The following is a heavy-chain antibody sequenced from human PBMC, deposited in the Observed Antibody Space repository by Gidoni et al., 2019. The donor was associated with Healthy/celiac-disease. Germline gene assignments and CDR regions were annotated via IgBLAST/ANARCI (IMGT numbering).Heavy chain of an antibody. CDR1: GFPFSSYA. J-gene: IGHJ4*02. Sequence: QVQLVEFGGGVVQPGRSLRLSLSASGFPFSSYAIHWVRQAPGKGLEWVAVISYDGSNKYYADSVKGRFTISRDNSKNTVYLQMNSLRAEDTAVYYCAREGQWELAFDYWGQGTLVTVSS. CDR3: AREGQWELAFDY. V-gene: IGHV3-30-3*01. CDR2: ISYDGSNK. D-gene: IGHD1-26*01.